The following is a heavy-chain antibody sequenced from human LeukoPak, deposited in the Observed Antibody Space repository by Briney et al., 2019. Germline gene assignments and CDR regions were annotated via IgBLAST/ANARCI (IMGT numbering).Heavy chain of an antibody. CDR2: ISGSGGST. V-gene: IGHV3-23*01. CDR1: GFTFSSYA. J-gene: IGHJ4*02. Sequence: GGSLRLSCAASGFTFSSYAMSWVRQAPGKGLEWVSAISGSGGSTYYADSVKGRSTISRDNSKNTLYLQMNSLRAEDTAVYYCAKGGCSSTSCSTEFDYWGQGTLVTVSS. D-gene: IGHD2-2*01. CDR3: AKGGCSSTSCSTEFDY.